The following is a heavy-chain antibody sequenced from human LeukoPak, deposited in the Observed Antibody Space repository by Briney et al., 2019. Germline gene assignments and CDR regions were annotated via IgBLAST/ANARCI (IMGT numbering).Heavy chain of an antibody. Sequence: GGSLRLSCAASGFTFSSYSMNWVRQAPGKGLEWVSSINSSSSYIYYADSVKGRFTISRDNAKNSLYLQMNSLGAEDTAVYYCARDFRYCSSTSCPGPWGQGTLVTVSS. CDR2: INSSSSYI. J-gene: IGHJ5*02. D-gene: IGHD2-2*01. V-gene: IGHV3-21*01. CDR1: GFTFSSYS. CDR3: ARDFRYCSSTSCPGP.